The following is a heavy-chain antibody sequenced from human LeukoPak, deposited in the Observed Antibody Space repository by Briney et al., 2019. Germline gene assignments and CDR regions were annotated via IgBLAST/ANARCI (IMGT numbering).Heavy chain of an antibody. D-gene: IGHD6-19*01. Sequence: GGSLRLSCAASGFTFSSYSMNLVRQAPGKGLEWVAVIWYDGTNKYYADSVKGRFTISRDNSKKMLYLQMNSLRAEDTAVYYCATLRSDSSGWYYFDYWGQGTLVTVSS. J-gene: IGHJ4*02. CDR1: GFTFSSYS. CDR3: ATLRSDSSGWYYFDY. V-gene: IGHV3-33*08. CDR2: IWYDGTNK.